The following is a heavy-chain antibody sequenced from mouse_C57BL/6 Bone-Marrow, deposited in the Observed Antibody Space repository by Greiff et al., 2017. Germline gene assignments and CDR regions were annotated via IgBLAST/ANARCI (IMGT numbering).Heavy chain of an antibody. J-gene: IGHJ4*01. CDR1: GFTFSDYG. CDR2: ISSGSSTI. CDR3: ARSVLYAMDY. Sequence: EVKLVESGGGLVKPGGSLKLSCAASGFTFSDYGMHWVRQAPEQGLEWVAYISSGSSTIYYADTVKGRFTISRDNAKNTLFLQMTSLRSEDTAMYYCARSVLYAMDYWGQGTSVTVSS. V-gene: IGHV5-17*01.